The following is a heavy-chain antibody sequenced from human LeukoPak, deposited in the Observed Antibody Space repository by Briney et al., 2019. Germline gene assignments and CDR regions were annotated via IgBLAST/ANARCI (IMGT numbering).Heavy chain of an antibody. CDR3: ARDPRSELGLDY. CDR2: IYHSGST. CDR1: GGSLSSGNW. D-gene: IGHD7-27*01. Sequence: SETLSLTCAASGGSLSSGNWWSWVRPPPGKGLEWIGEIYHSGSTNYNPSLKSRVTISVDKSKNQFSLKLSSVTAADTAVYYCARDPRSELGLDYWGQGTLVTVSS. V-gene: IGHV4-4*02. J-gene: IGHJ4*02.